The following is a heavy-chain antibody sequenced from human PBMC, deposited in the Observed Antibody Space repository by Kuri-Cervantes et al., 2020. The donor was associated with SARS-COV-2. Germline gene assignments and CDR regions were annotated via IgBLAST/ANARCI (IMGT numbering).Heavy chain of an antibody. CDR2: ISYDGNNK. Sequence: GESLKISCAASGFTFSSYAMHWVRQAPGKGLEWVAFISYDGNNKKCIASGKGRFTISRDNSQNKLYLQMRSLRPEDTAMYYCAKDSAGAHDFWGQGTLVTVSS. CDR3: AKDSAGAHDF. D-gene: IGHD2-15*01. J-gene: IGHJ4*02. CDR1: GFTFSSYA. V-gene: IGHV3-30-3*01.